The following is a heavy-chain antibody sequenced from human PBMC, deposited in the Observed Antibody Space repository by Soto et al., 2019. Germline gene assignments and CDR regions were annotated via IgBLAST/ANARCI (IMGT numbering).Heavy chain of an antibody. V-gene: IGHV3-9*02. CDR2: ISWLSGNT. CDR3: AKAGRGYSYGHGFDH. D-gene: IGHD5-18*01. CDR1: GFTSDDYA. Sequence: GGSLRLSCAASGFTSDDYAMHWVRQAPGKGLEWASGISWLSGNTHYADSVKGRFTISRDNAKNSLYLQINSLRDEDTALYYCAKAGRGYSYGHGFDHWGQGTLVTVSS. J-gene: IGHJ4*02.